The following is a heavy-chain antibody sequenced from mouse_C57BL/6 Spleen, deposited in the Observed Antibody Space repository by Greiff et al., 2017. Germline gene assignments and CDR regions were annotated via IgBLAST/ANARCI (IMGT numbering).Heavy chain of an antibody. CDR2: IDPETGGT. V-gene: IGHV1-15*01. J-gene: IGHJ2*01. CDR1: GYTFTDYE. CDR3: TRLVWLSHFDY. D-gene: IGHD2-2*01. Sequence: QVQLQQSGAELVRPGASVTLSCKASGYTFTDYEMHWVKQTPVHGLEWIGAIDPETGGTAYNQKFKGKAILTADKSSSTAYMGLRSLTSEDSAVYYCTRLVWLSHFDYWGQGTTLTVSS.